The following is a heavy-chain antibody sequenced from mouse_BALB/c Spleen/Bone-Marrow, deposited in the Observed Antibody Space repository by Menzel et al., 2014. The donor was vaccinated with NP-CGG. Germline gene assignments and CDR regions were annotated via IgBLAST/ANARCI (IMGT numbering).Heavy chain of an antibody. D-gene: IGHD5-2*01. CDR2: IWGDGST. CDR3: ARDKEYRNFYYAMDY. V-gene: IGHV2-6-7*01. Sequence: VKLVESGPGLVAPSQSLSITCTVSGFSLSGYAVNWVRQPPGKGLEWLGMIWGDGSTDYNSALKSRLNISKDNSKSQVFLKMSSLQADDTANYFCARDKEYRNFYYAMDYWGQGTPVTVSS. CDR1: GFSLSGYA. J-gene: IGHJ4*01.